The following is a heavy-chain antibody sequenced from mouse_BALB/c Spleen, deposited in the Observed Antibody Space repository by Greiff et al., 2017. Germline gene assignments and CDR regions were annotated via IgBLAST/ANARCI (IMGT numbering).Heavy chain of an antibody. CDR1: GYAFTNYL. J-gene: IGHJ3*01. V-gene: IGHV1-54*01. D-gene: IGHD3-2*01. CDR2: INPGSGGT. CDR3: AREDLDSSGYRFAY. Sequence: VQLQQSGAELVRPGTSVKVSCKASGYAFTNYLIEWVKQRPGQGLEWIGVINPGSGGTNYNEKFKGKATLTADKSSSTAYMQLSSLTSDDSAVYFCAREDLDSSGYRFAYWGQGTLVTVSA.